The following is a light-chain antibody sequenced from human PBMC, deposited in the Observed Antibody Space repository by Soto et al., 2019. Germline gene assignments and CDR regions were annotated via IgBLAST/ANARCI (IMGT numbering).Light chain of an antibody. CDR3: QQYNSYWWT. CDR2: DAS. J-gene: IGKJ1*01. Sequence: DIPMTQSPSSLPASVGDRVPVTCRASQSIRGYLNWYQHKPGTAPKLLIYDASSLESGVPSRFSGSGSGTEFTLTISSLQPDDFATYYCQQYNSYWWTFGQGTKVDI. V-gene: IGKV1-5*01. CDR1: QSIRGY.